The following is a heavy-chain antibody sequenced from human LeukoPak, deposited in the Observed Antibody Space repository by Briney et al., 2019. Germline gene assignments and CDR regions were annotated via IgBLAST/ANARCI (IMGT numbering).Heavy chain of an antibody. V-gene: IGHV1-2*02. CDR1: GYTFTGYY. J-gene: IGHJ4*02. CDR3: ARGSPYYYDSSAYH. D-gene: IGHD3-22*01. CDR2: INPNDGGT. Sequence: GASVKVSCKASGYTFTGYYMHWVRQAPGQGLEWMGWINPNDGGTNYAQKFQGRVTVTRDTSISTAYMELSRLRSDDTAVYYCARGSPYYYDSSAYHWGQGTLVTVSS.